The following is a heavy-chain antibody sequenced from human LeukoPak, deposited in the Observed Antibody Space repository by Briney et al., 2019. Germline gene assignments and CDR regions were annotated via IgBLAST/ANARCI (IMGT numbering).Heavy chain of an antibody. CDR3: AELGITMIGGV. D-gene: IGHD3-10*02. CDR2: ISSSGSTI. J-gene: IGHJ6*04. Sequence: GGSLRLSCAASGFTFSGYEMNWVHQAPGGGLGWVSYISSSGSTIYYADSVKGRFTISRDNAKNSLYLQMNSLRAEDTAVYYCAELGITMIGGVWGKGTTVTISS. CDR1: GFTFSGYE. V-gene: IGHV3-48*03.